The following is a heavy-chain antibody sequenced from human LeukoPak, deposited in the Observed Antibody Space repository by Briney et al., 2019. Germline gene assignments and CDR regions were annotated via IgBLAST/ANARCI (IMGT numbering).Heavy chain of an antibody. J-gene: IGHJ4*02. Sequence: PGGSLRLSCAASGFTFDDYGMSWVSQAPGKGLEWVSGINWNGGSTGYADSVKGRFTISRDNAKNSLYLQMNSLRAEDTALYYCARVLGYCSGGSCSLYYFDYWGQGTLVTVSS. CDR1: GFTFDDYG. D-gene: IGHD2-15*01. CDR3: ARVLGYCSGGSCSLYYFDY. CDR2: INWNGGST. V-gene: IGHV3-20*04.